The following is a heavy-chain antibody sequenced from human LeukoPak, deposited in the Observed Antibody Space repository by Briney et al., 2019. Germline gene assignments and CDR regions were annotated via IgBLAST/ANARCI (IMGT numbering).Heavy chain of an antibody. CDR3: ARDYGDYATFAFDI. D-gene: IGHD4-17*01. Sequence: ASVKVSCKASGYTFTSYYMHWVRQAPGQGLEWMGIINPSGGSTSYAQKFQGRVTMTRDMSTSTAYMELRSLRSDDTAVYYCARDYGDYATFAFDIWGQGTMVTVSS. J-gene: IGHJ3*02. V-gene: IGHV1-46*01. CDR2: INPSGGST. CDR1: GYTFTSYY.